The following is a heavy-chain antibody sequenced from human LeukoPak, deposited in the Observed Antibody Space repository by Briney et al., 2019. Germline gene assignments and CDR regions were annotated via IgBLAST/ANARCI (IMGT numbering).Heavy chain of an antibody. CDR2: IKLDGSEK. D-gene: IGHD1-26*01. V-gene: IGHV3-7*01. CDR1: GLTFSSYW. Sequence: GGSPRLSCAASGLTFSSYWMTWVRQAPGKGLEWVANIKLDGSEKYYVNSVKGRFTISRDNAKNSLYLQMNSLRAEDTAVYYCAKAPIGRAYAFDIWGQGTMVTVSS. CDR3: AKAPIGRAYAFDI. J-gene: IGHJ3*02.